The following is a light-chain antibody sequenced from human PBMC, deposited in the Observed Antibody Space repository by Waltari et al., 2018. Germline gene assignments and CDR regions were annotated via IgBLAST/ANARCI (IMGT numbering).Light chain of an antibody. V-gene: IGKV1D-16*01. J-gene: IGKJ2*03. Sequence: DIQLTQSPTPLSASVRNKITITCHASQGINSWLAWYQQKPGKAPKPLIYAASSLQSGVPSRFSGSGSGTDYTLTISSLQPEDFATYYCQQYDDLPYSFGQGTKVGIK. CDR1: QGINSW. CDR2: AAS. CDR3: QQYDDLPYS.